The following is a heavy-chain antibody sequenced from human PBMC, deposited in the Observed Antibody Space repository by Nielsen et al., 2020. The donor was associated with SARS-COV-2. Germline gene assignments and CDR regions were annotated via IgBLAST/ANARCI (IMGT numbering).Heavy chain of an antibody. CDR2: FYSGGTT. Sequence: GESLKISCAASGFLVSTKYMNWVRQAPGKGLEWVSVFYSGGTTLYADSVKGRFIISRDNSRNTLYLQMNSLRVEDTAMYYCARHTLGYSSGWYFFFDYWGQGTLVPSPQ. D-gene: IGHD6-19*01. J-gene: IGHJ4*02. CDR3: ARHTLGYSSGWYFFFDY. CDR1: GFLVSTKY. V-gene: IGHV3-53*01.